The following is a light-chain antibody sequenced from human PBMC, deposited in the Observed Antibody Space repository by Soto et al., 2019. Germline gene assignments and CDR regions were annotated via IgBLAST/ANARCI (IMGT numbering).Light chain of an antibody. Sequence: EIVMTQSPAPLSVSPWERATLSCRASQSVSSSSLAWYQQKPGQAPRLLIYGASSRATGIPDRFSGSGSGTDFTLTISRLEPEDFAVYYCQQYGSSPRTFGQGTKVDI. CDR1: QSVSSSS. CDR2: GAS. CDR3: QQYGSSPRT. J-gene: IGKJ1*01. V-gene: IGKV3-20*01.